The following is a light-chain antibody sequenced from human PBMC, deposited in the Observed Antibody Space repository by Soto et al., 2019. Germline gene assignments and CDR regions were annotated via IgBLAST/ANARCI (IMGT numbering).Light chain of an antibody. CDR1: QSISSW. V-gene: IGKV1-5*01. J-gene: IGKJ1*01. CDR3: QQYNTYPWT. Sequence: DIQMTESPSTLAASVGDRVNITCRASQSISSWLAWNQQKPGKAPNLLIYDASSLEGGVPSRFRGSGSGTEFTLTISSLQPDDFVTYYCQQYNTYPWTFGQGTKVDIK. CDR2: DAS.